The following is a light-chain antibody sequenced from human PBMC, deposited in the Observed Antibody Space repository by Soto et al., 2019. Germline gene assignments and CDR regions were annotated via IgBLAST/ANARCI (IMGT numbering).Light chain of an antibody. CDR1: SSNIGSNY. CDR3: TAWDDSLSGWE. Sequence: QSALTQPPSASGTPGQRVTISCSGSSSNIGSNYVYWYQQLPGTAPKLLIYRNNQRPSGVPDRFSGSKSGTSASLAISGLRSEDEADYYCTAWDDSLSGWEFGGGTKVTV. J-gene: IGLJ3*02. V-gene: IGLV1-47*01. CDR2: RNN.